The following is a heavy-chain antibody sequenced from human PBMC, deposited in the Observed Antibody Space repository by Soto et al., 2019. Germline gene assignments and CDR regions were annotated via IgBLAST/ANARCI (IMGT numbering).Heavy chain of an antibody. V-gene: IGHV1-2*02. D-gene: IGHD6-13*01. Sequence: ASVKVSCKASGYTFTGYYMHWVRQAPGQGLEWTGWINPNSGGTNYAQKFQGRVTMTRDTSISTAYMELSRLRSDDTAVYYCARDGFLYSSSWYYYYGMDVWGQGTTVTVSS. CDR2: INPNSGGT. J-gene: IGHJ6*02. CDR3: ARDGFLYSSSWYYYYGMDV. CDR1: GYTFTGYY.